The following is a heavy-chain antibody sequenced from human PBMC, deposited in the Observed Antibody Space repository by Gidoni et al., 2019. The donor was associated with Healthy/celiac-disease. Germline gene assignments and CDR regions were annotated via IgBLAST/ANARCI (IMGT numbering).Heavy chain of an antibody. CDR1: GGSSSGYY. CDR2: INHSGST. CDR3: ARGLLGYQLLYVDYYYGMDV. J-gene: IGHJ6*02. D-gene: IGHD2-2*02. Sequence: QVQLQQWGAGLLKPSETLSLTCAVYGGSSSGYYWSWTRQPPGKGLEWIGEINHSGSTNSNPSLKSRVTISVDTSKNQFSLKLSSVTAADTAVYYCARGLLGYQLLYVDYYYGMDVWGQGTTVTVSS. V-gene: IGHV4-34*01.